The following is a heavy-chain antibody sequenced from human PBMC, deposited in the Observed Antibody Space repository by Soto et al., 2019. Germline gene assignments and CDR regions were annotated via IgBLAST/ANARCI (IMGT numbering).Heavy chain of an antibody. D-gene: IGHD3-22*01. J-gene: IGHJ4*02. CDR1: GYSFFSHW. V-gene: IGHV5-51*01. CDR2: IYPADSET. Sequence: PXESLTICCGCAGYSFFSHWIGWVRQMPGKGLEWVGIIYPADSETRYSPSFQGQVTISVDKSINTAYLQWSSLKASDTAMYYCARRPWLSGYFDYWGQGTLVTVYS. CDR3: ARRPWLSGYFDY.